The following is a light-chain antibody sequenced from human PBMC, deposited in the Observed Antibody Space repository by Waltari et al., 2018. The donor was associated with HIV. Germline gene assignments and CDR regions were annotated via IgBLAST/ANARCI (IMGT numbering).Light chain of an antibody. Sequence: EIVLTQSPATLSLSPGDRATLSCRASQRVSSYLAWYQQKPGQAPRLLIYGASSRATGIPARFSGSGSGTDFTLTISSLEPGDFGVYYCHQRSNWPITFGQGTRLEIK. CDR2: GAS. J-gene: IGKJ5*01. V-gene: IGKV3-11*01. CDR3: HQRSNWPIT. CDR1: QRVSSY.